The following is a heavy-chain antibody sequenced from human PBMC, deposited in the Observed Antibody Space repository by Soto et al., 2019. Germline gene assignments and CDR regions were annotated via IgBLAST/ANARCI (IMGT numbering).Heavy chain of an antibody. V-gene: IGHV1-3*01. CDR2: INAGNGNT. Sequence: QVQLVQSGAEVKKPGASVKVSCKASGYTFTSYAMHWVRQAPGQRLEWMGWINAGNGNTKYSQKFQGRVTITRDTSASTAYMELSSLRSEDTAVYYCARDRRLVTGVYSYGYVPHDAFDIWGQGTMVTVSS. CDR1: GYTFTSYA. J-gene: IGHJ3*02. D-gene: IGHD5-18*01. CDR3: ARDRRLVTGVYSYGYVPHDAFDI.